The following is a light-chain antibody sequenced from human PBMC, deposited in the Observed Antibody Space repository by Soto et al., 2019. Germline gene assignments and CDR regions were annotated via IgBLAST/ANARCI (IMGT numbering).Light chain of an antibody. J-gene: IGKJ3*01. Sequence: DMQMTQSPSSLSASVGDRVTITCQASQDISNYLNWNHQIPGKAPKLLIYDASNLGAGIPSKFSGRVFGTTFTLTSSSLQPEDSRIYDCQQYDSLACFGPGTRLDFK. CDR1: QDISNY. CDR3: QQYDSLAC. V-gene: IGKV1-33*01. CDR2: DAS.